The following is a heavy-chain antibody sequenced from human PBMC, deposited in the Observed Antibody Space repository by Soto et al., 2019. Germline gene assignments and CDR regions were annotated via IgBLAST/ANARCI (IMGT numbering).Heavy chain of an antibody. CDR2: IYATGTT. D-gene: IGHD1-26*01. Sequence: SETLSLTCTVSGASISGFYWSWIRKSAGKGLEWIGRIYATGTTDYNPSLKSRVMMSVDTSKKQFSLKLRSVTAADTAVYYCVRDGAKTLRDWFDPWGQGISVTVSA. V-gene: IGHV4-4*07. CDR1: GASISGFY. J-gene: IGHJ5*02. CDR3: VRDGAKTLRDWFDP.